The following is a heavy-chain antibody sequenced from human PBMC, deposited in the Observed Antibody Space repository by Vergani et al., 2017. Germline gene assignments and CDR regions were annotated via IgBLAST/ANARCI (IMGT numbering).Heavy chain of an antibody. CDR1: GFTVSSNY. CDR2: IYSGGST. CDR3: ARVGGLGSGGYYWYFDL. D-gene: IGHD1-26*01. V-gene: IGHV3-66*02. Sequence: EVQLVESGGGLVQPGGSLRLSCAASGFTVSSNYMSWVRQAPGKGLEWVSVIYSGGSTYYADSVKGRFTISRDNSKNTLYLQMNSLRAEDTAVYYCARVGGLGSGGYYWYFDLWGRGTLVTVSS. J-gene: IGHJ2*01.